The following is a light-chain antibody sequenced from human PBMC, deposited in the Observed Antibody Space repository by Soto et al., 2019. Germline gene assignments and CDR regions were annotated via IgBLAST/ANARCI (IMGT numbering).Light chain of an antibody. CDR3: QHRSNWLGT. Sequence: EIVLTQSPATLSLSPGERATLSCRASQSVGSFLAWYQQKSGLAPRLLIYDASNRAPGIPARFSGSGSGTDFTLTISSLEPEDFAVYYCQHRSNWLGTSGPGTKVDIK. J-gene: IGKJ3*01. CDR1: QSVGSF. V-gene: IGKV3-11*01. CDR2: DAS.